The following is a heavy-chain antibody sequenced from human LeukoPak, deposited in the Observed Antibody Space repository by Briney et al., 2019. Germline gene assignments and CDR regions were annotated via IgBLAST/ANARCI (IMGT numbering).Heavy chain of an antibody. Sequence: GGSLRLSCAASGFTFSSYGLSWVRQAPGKGLEWVSTMSGSGSSTYYADSVKGRFTISRDNSKNTLYLQMNSLRVEDTAIYYCAKVRVPSGPGVPAPHYYYYMDVWGKGTTVTVSS. V-gene: IGHV3-23*01. J-gene: IGHJ6*03. CDR1: GFTFSSYG. CDR3: AKVRVPSGPGVPAPHYYYYMDV. D-gene: IGHD2-2*01. CDR2: MSGSGSST.